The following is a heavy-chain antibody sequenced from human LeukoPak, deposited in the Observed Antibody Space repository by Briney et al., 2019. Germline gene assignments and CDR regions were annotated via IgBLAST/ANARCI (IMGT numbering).Heavy chain of an antibody. CDR3: ALNKYGDYEEYYFDY. V-gene: IGHV3-23*01. Sequence: GGSLRLFCAASGFTFSSSSISWVRQAPGKGLEWVSAISGSGGSTYYADSVKGRFTISRDNSKNTLYLQMNSLRAEDTAVYYCALNKYGDYEEYYFDYWGQGTLVTVSS. J-gene: IGHJ4*02. D-gene: IGHD4-17*01. CDR1: GFTFSSSS. CDR2: ISGSGGST.